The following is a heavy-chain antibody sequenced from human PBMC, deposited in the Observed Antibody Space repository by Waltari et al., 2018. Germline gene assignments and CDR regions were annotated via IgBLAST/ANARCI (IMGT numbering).Heavy chain of an antibody. V-gene: IGHV4-59*01. J-gene: IGHJ4*02. Sequence: QVQLQESGPGLVKPSETLSLTCTVSGGSISNYYWIWIRQPPGKGLEWNGYIYYSGSTNYNPSLKSRVTISVDTSKIQFSLNLSSVTAADTAVYYCARSPGSRHYFDYWGQGTLVTVSS. CDR3: ARSPGSRHYFDY. CDR1: GGSISNYY. CDR2: IYYSGST. D-gene: IGHD3-10*01.